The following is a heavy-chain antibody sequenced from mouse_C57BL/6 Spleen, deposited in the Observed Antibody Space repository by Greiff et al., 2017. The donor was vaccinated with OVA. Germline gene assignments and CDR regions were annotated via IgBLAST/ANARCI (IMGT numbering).Heavy chain of an antibody. D-gene: IGHD2-1*01. J-gene: IGHJ2*01. V-gene: IGHV1-55*01. Sequence: VQLQQPGAELVKPGASVQMSCKASGYTFTSYWITWVKQRPGQGLEWIGDIYPGSGSTNYNEKFKSKATLTVDTSSSTAYMQLSSLTSEDSAVYYWARFGGYGNYGYFDYWGQGTTLTVSS. CDR2: IYPGSGST. CDR1: GYTFTSYW. CDR3: ARFGGYGNYGYFDY.